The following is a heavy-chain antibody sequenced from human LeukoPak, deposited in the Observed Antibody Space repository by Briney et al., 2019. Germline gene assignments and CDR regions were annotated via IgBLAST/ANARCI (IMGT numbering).Heavy chain of an antibody. CDR3: ARGRIEVAGYFDS. D-gene: IGHD6-19*01. CDR1: GFTFSSNS. CDR2: ISSSSSYI. J-gene: IGHJ4*02. V-gene: IGHV3-21*01. Sequence: GGSLRLSCAASGFTFSSNSMNWVRQAPGKGLEWVSSISSSSSYIYYRDSVKGRFTISRDNSKNSLYLQMNSLRAEDTAVYYCARGRIEVAGYFDSWGQGTLVTVSS.